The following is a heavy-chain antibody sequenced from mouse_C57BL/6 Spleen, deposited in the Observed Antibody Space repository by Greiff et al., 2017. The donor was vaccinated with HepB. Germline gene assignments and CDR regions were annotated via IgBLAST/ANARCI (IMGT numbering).Heavy chain of an antibody. CDR1: GYTFTEYT. V-gene: IGHV1-62-2*01. CDR2: FYPGSGSI. CDR3: GRHEEVRDWYFDV. D-gene: IGHD2-14*01. Sequence: VKLMESGAELVKPGASVKLSCKASGYTFTEYTIHWVKQRSGQGLEWIGLFYPGSGSIKYNEKFKDKATLTADKSSSTAYMELSRLTSEDSAVYFCGRHEEVRDWYFDVWGTGTTVTVSS. J-gene: IGHJ1*03.